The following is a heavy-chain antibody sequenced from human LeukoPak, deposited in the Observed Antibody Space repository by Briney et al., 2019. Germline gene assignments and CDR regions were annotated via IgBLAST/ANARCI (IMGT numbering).Heavy chain of an antibody. Sequence: GASVKVSCKASGYTFTSYYMHWVPQAPGQGLEWMGWISAYNGNTNYAQKLQGRVTMTTDTSTSTAYMELRSLRSDDTAVYYCAREGWYEGDYWGQGTLVTVSS. D-gene: IGHD2-15*01. V-gene: IGHV1-18*04. CDR1: GYTFTSYY. CDR2: ISAYNGNT. CDR3: AREGWYEGDY. J-gene: IGHJ4*02.